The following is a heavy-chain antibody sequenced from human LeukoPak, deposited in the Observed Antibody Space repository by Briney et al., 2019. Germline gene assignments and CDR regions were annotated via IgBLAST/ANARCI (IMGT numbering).Heavy chain of an antibody. J-gene: IGHJ4*02. CDR3: ARDLERYCSGGNCSNFDY. D-gene: IGHD2-15*01. CDR2: ISYSNSYI. V-gene: IGHV3-21*01. Sequence: GGSLRLSCAASGFTFSRYNMNWVRQAPGQGLEWISSISYSNSYIYYADSVKGRFTISRDNAKNSLYLKMNSLRAEDTAVYYCARDLERYCSGGNCSNFDYWGQGTLVSVSS. CDR1: GFTFSRYN.